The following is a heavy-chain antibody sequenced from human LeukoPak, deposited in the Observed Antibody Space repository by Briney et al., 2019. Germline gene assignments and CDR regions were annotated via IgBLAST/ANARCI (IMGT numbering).Heavy chain of an antibody. Sequence: APVKVSCKASGYTFSTYCIHWGRQAPGKGLEGVGGITPSKGNTNYAQKLQGRVTMTTDTSTSTAYMELRSLRSDDTAVYYCARVTYSSGWYYRYYYYGMDVWGQGTTVTVSS. J-gene: IGHJ6*02. V-gene: IGHV1-18*01. D-gene: IGHD6-19*01. CDR3: ARVTYSSGWYYRYYYYGMDV. CDR2: ITPSKGNT. CDR1: GYTFSTYC.